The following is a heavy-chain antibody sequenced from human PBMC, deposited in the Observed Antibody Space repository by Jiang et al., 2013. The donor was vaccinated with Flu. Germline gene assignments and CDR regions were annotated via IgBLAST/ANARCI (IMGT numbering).Heavy chain of an antibody. D-gene: IGHD2-2*01. CDR1: GYTFTSYY. Sequence: QSGAEVKKPGASVKVSCKASGYTFTSYYMHWVRQAPGQGLEWMGIINPSGGSTSYAQKFQGRVTMTRDTSTSTAYMELRSLRSDDTAVYYCARDLGYCSSTSCYYYGMDVWGQGTTVTVSS. J-gene: IGHJ6*02. CDR2: INPSGGST. V-gene: IGHV1-46*01. CDR3: ARDLGYCSSTSCYYYGMDV.